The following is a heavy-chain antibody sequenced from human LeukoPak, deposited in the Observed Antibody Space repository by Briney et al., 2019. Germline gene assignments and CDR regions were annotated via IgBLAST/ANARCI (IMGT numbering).Heavy chain of an antibody. J-gene: IGHJ3*02. Sequence: GGSLRLSCAASGFTFSSYSMNWVRQAPGKGLEWVSAISGSGGSTYYADSVKGRFTISRDNSKNTLYLQMNSLRAEDTAVYYCAKGTPYYYDSSGYDIWGQGTMVTVSS. CDR1: GFTFSSYS. CDR2: ISGSGGST. D-gene: IGHD3-22*01. CDR3: AKGTPYYYDSSGYDI. V-gene: IGHV3-23*01.